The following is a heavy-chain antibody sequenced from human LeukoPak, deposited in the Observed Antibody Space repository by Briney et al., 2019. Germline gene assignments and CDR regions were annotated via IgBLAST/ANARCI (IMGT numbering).Heavy chain of an antibody. CDR1: GASISSGDYY. CDR3: ASTNCIRSSCFGENWFAP. Sequence: PSETLSLTCTVSGASISSGDYYWSWIRQPPGKGLEWIGSIYYSGSTFHYNPSLKSRVAISIDTSKNQFSLSLSSVTSAYTAVFSCASTNCIRSSCFGENWFAPWGQGPLVTVSS. CDR2: IYYSGST. V-gene: IGHV4-30-4*08. J-gene: IGHJ5*02. D-gene: IGHD2-2*01.